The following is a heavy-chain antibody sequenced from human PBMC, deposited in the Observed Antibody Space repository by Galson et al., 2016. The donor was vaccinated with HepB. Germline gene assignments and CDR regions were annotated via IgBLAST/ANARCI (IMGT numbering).Heavy chain of an antibody. D-gene: IGHD4-17*01. CDR3: ATGVTSFFRGDY. Sequence: SLRLSCAASGFTFSSYSMNWVRQAPGQGLEWVSYISSYSSTIYYADSVKGRFTITRDNAKNSLYLQMNSLRDEDTAVYYWATGVTSFFRGDYWGQGTLVTVSS. CDR2: ISSYSSTI. V-gene: IGHV3-48*02. CDR1: GFTFSSYS. J-gene: IGHJ4*02.